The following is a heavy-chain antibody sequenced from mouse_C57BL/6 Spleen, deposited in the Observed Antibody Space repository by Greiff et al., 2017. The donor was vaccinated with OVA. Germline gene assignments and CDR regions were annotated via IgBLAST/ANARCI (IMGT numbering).Heavy chain of an antibody. D-gene: IGHD2-4*01. CDR2: INPSTGGT. V-gene: IGHV1-42*01. Sequence: DVQLQESGPELVKPGASVKISCKASGYSFTGYYMNWVKQSPEKSLEWIGEINPSTGGTTYNQKFKAKATLTVDKSSSTAYMQLKSLTSEDSAVYYCARCLYDYEGPWFAYWGQGTPVTVSA. CDR3: ARCLYDYEGPWFAY. CDR1: GYSFTGYY. J-gene: IGHJ3*01.